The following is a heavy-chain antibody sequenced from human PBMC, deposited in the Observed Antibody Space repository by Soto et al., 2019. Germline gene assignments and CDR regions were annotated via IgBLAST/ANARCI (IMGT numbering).Heavy chain of an antibody. CDR3: AKVTPNWGMDS. V-gene: IGHV3-23*01. CDR2: ITETGGST. J-gene: IGHJ5*01. CDR1: GFTFSNCA. Sequence: EVQLLESGGNLVQPGGSLRLSCAGSGFTFSNCAMAWVRQAPGKGLEWVSSITETGGSTYYADSVRGRFTISRDNSKNTLYLQMNSLRAEDTAVYYWAKVTPNWGMDSWGQGTLVTVSS. D-gene: IGHD7-27*01.